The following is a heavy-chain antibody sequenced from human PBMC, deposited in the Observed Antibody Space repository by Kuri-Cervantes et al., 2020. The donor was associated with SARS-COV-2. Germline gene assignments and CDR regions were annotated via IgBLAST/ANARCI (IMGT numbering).Heavy chain of an antibody. Sequence: GESLKISCAAPGFTFSNYALTWVRQAPGKGLEWVATISGGGKVTHYADSVKGRFTMSRDNSKNTLYLQMNSLRAEDTAVYHCAREILESRDYWGQGTLVTVSS. V-gene: IGHV3-23*01. CDR1: GFTFSNYA. CDR3: AREILESRDY. J-gene: IGHJ4*02. CDR2: ISGGGKVT.